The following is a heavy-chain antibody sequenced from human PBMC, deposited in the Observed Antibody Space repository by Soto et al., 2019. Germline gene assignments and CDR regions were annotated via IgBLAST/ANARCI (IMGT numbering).Heavy chain of an antibody. CDR1: GFTFSSYS. Sequence: GGSLRLSCAASGFTFSSYSMNWVRQAPGKGLEWVSYISSSSTTKYYADSVKGRFTISRDDSKNSVYLQMNSLKTEDTAVYHCVKTIQPETTTHFAFGGRETLDPASS. D-gene: IGHD5-18*01. J-gene: IGHJ4*02. CDR3: VKTIQPETTTHFAF. V-gene: IGHV3-48*01. CDR2: ISSSSTTK.